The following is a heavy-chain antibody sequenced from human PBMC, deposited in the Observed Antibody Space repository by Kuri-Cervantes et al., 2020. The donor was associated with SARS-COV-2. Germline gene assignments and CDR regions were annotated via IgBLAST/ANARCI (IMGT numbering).Heavy chain of an antibody. CDR1: GFTFSGTT. D-gene: IGHD6-13*01. Sequence: GESLKISCAASGFTFSGTTLHWVRQASGKGLEWVGRIRSKADSYETVYGASVKGRFTIYRDDLKNTLYLQMNSMRAEDTAVYYFAGGIEATNAFDIWGQGTMVTVSS. CDR3: AGGIEATNAFDI. CDR2: IRSKADSYET. V-gene: IGHV3-73*01. J-gene: IGHJ3*02.